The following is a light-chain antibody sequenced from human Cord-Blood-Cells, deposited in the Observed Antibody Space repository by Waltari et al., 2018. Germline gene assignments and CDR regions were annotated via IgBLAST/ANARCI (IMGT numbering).Light chain of an antibody. V-gene: IGKV3-20*01. Sequence: DIVLTQSPGTLSLSPGERATLSCRASESVSRSYLAWYQQKPGQAPRLLIYGASSRATGIPDRCSGSGFGTDFTLTISRLEPEDFAVYYFQQYGSSPLTFGQGTKVEIK. J-gene: IGKJ1*01. CDR1: ESVSRSY. CDR3: QQYGSSPLT. CDR2: GAS.